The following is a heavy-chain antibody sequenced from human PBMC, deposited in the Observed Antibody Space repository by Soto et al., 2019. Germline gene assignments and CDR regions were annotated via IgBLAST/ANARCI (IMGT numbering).Heavy chain of an antibody. V-gene: IGHV3-30*03. CDR1: GFTFSTYG. D-gene: IGHD1-1*01. CDR3: AAHSGKYWNHFDY. CDR2: ISYDGTDK. Sequence: GGSLRLSCAAAGFTFSTYGMHCVRQAPGKGLEWVALISYDGTDKFHGDSVKGRFAISRDNPKSTLFLQMNSLRPDDTAVYFCAAHSGKYWNHFDYWGLGTLVTVSS. J-gene: IGHJ4*02.